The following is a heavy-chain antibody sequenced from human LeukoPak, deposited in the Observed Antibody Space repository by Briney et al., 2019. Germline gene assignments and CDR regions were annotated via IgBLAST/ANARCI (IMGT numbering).Heavy chain of an antibody. CDR2: INPNSGGT. CDR3: ARGYCSGDCFTLFDY. Sequence: ASVKVSCKASGYMFTGYYMHWVRQAPGQGREWMGWINPNSGGTNYAQKFKGRVTMTRDTSISTAYMELTSLRSDDTAVYYCARGYCSGDCFTLFDYWGQGTLVTVSS. D-gene: IGHD2-21*02. J-gene: IGHJ4*02. CDR1: GYMFTGYY. V-gene: IGHV1-2*02.